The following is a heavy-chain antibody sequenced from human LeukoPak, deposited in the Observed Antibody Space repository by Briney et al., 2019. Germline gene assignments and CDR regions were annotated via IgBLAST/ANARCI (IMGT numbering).Heavy chain of an antibody. V-gene: IGHV1-46*01. D-gene: IGHD1-26*01. CDR2: INPSGGST. J-gene: IGHJ4*02. CDR3: ARETTLSGSYYGPYDY. CDR1: GYTFTSYY. Sequence: RASVKVSCKASGYTFTSYYMHWVRQAPGQGLEWMGIINPSGGSTSYAQKFQGRVTMTRDTSTSTVYMELSSLRSEDTAVYYCARETTLSGSYYGPYDYWGQGTLVTVSS.